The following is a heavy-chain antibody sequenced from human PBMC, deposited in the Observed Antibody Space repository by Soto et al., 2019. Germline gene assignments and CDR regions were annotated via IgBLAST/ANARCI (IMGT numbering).Heavy chain of an antibody. D-gene: IGHD2-21*02. Sequence: QVQLQESGPGLVKPSQTLSLTCTVSGGSISSGDYYWSWIRQPPGKGLEWIGYIYYSGSTYYNPFLKIRVTISVDTSKNQFSLKLSSVTAADTAVYYCARVRGGDCPPCTVGAFDIWGQGTMVTVSS. J-gene: IGHJ3*02. CDR3: ARVRGGDCPPCTVGAFDI. CDR1: GGSISSGDYY. V-gene: IGHV4-30-4*01. CDR2: IYYSGST.